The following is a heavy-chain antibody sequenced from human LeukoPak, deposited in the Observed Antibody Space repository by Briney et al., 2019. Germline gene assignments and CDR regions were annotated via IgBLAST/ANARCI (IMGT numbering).Heavy chain of an antibody. CDR2: ISASGGST. CDR1: GFTFSSYS. J-gene: IGHJ4*02. V-gene: IGHV3-23*01. D-gene: IGHD5-18*01. Sequence: PGGSLRLSCAASGFTFSSYSMNWVRQVPGKGLELVSAISASGGSTYYADSVKGRFTISRDNSKNTLYLLMNSLRAVDTAVYYCATSYSYTYTRFDYWGQGTLVTVSS. CDR3: ATSYSYTYTRFDY.